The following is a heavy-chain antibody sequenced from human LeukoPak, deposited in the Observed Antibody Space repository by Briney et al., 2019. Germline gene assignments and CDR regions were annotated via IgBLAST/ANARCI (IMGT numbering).Heavy chain of an antibody. CDR1: GGSISSGDYY. V-gene: IGHV4-30-4*01. CDR2: IYYSGST. D-gene: IGHD1-14*01. Sequence: PSQTLSLTCTVSGGSISSGDYYWSWIRQPPGKGLEWIGYIYYSGSTYYNPSLKSRVTISLDTSKNQFSLNLSSVTAADTAVYHCARGTGGASTNFDYWGQGTLVTVSS. CDR3: ARGTGGASTNFDY. J-gene: IGHJ4*02.